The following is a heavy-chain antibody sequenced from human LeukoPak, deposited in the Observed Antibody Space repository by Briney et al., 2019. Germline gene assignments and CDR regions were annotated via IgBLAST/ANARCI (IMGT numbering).Heavy chain of an antibody. V-gene: IGHV4-34*01. CDR1: GGSFSGYY. Sequence: SETLSLTCAVYGGSFSGYYWSWIRQPPGKGLEWIGEINHSGSTNYNPSLKSRVTISVDTSKNQFSLKLSSVTAADTAVYYCARGQGKYQTPHYKRHWYFDLWGRGTLVTVSS. CDR2: INHSGST. J-gene: IGHJ2*01. CDR3: ARGQGKYQTPHYKRHWYFDL. D-gene: IGHD2-2*01.